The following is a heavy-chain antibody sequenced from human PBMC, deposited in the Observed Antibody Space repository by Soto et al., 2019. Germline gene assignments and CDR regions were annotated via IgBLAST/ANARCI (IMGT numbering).Heavy chain of an antibody. Sequence: EVQLVETGGGLIQPGGSLRLSCAASGFTVSSNYMSWVRQAPGKGLEWVSAIYSGGSKYYAESVKGRFTISRDNSKNTLYLQMNSLRAEDAAVYYCARGHGSVVVPAAIDYYGMDVWGQGTTVTVSS. J-gene: IGHJ6*02. CDR2: IYSGGSK. CDR3: ARGHGSVVVPAAIDYYGMDV. CDR1: GFTVSSNY. V-gene: IGHV3-53*02. D-gene: IGHD2-2*01.